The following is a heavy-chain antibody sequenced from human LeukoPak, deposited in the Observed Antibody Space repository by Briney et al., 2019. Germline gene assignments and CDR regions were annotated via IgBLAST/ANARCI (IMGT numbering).Heavy chain of an antibody. D-gene: IGHD6-13*01. CDR1: GFTLSSYA. J-gene: IGHJ5*02. CDR2: ISGSGGST. Sequence: GGSLRLSCAASGFTLSSYAMSWVRQAPGKGLEWVSAISGSGGSTYYADSVKGRFTISRDNSKNTLYLQMNSLRAEDTAVYYCARHIAAAGTRWFDPWGQGTLVTVSS. V-gene: IGHV3-23*01. CDR3: ARHIAAAGTRWFDP.